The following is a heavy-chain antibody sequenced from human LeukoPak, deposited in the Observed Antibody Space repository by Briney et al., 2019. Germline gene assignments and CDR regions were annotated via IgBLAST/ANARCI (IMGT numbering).Heavy chain of an antibody. J-gene: IGHJ4*02. CDR1: GFTFSSYA. V-gene: IGHV3-23*01. D-gene: IGHD3-3*01. CDR2: ISGSGGST. CDR3: AKDASATSNLRFLEWLSPNYFDY. Sequence: GGSLRLSCAASGFTFSSYAMSWVRQAPGKGLEWVSAISGSGGSTYYADSVKGRFTISRGNSKNTLYLQMNSLRAEDTAVYYCAKDASATSNLRFLEWLSPNYFDYWGQGTLVTVSS.